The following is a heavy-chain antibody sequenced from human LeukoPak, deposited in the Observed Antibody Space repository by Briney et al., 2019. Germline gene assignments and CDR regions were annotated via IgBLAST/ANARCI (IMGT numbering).Heavy chain of an antibody. V-gene: IGHV1-8*01. Sequence: ASVKVSCKASGYTFTSYDIHWVRQATGQGLEWMGRMNPNNGNTGDAQKFQGRVTMTRDPSISTAYMELSSLRSEDTGVYFCARALAGTAELDVWGKGTTVAVSS. J-gene: IGHJ6*04. CDR2: MNPNNGNT. CDR1: GYTFTSYD. CDR3: ARALAGTAELDV. D-gene: IGHD1-1*01.